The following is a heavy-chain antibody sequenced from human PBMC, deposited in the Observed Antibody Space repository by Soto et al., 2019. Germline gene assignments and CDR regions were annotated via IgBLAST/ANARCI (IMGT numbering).Heavy chain of an antibody. CDR3: ASAWGPSYYYGMDV. CDR1: GGTFNSYA. Sequence: QVQLVQSGSEVKKPGSSVKVSCKASGGTFNSYAISWVRQAPGQGLEWMGGIIPIFGTADYAQKFQGRVAITADASTSTAYMELSSLRSEDTAVYYCASAWGPSYYYGMDVWGQGTTVTVSS. J-gene: IGHJ6*02. D-gene: IGHD3-16*01. V-gene: IGHV1-69*12. CDR2: IIPIFGTA.